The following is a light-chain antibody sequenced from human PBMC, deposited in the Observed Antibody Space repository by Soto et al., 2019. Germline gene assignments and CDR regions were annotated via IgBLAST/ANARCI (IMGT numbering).Light chain of an antibody. CDR2: DVS. CDR1: SSDVGGYNY. Sequence: QSALTQPASVSGSPGQSITISCTGTSSDVGGYNYVSWYQQHPGKAPKHMIYDVSNRPSGVSNRFSGSKSGNTASLTISGLQAEDEADYYCCSYTSSSLHVFGTGTKLTVL. V-gene: IGLV2-14*03. CDR3: CSYTSSSLHV. J-gene: IGLJ1*01.